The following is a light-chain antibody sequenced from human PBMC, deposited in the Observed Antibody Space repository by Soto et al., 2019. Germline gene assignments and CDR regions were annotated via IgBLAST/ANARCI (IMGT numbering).Light chain of an antibody. V-gene: IGKV1-5*01. CDR2: DAS. Sequence: DIQMTQSPSTLSASIGDRVTITCRASQSSSSWLAWYQQKPGKAPKLLIYDASSLESGVSSRFRGSGSGTEFTLTVSSLQPDDFATYYCLHYTRFTRTFGQGTNVEIK. J-gene: IGKJ1*01. CDR1: QSSSSW. CDR3: LHYTRFTRT.